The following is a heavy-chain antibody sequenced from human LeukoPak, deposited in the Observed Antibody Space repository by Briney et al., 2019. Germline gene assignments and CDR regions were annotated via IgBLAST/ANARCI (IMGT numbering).Heavy chain of an antibody. CDR2: ISSSGST. V-gene: IGHV4-61*02. Sequence: SETLSLTCTVSGDSIISGDYYWSWIRQPAGKGLEWIGLISSSGSTNYNPSLKSRVTISVDTSKNQFSLKLSSVTAADTAVYFCARGPYSYDSSGAFDIWGQGTMVTVSS. CDR3: ARGPYSYDSSGAFDI. CDR1: GDSIISGDYY. D-gene: IGHD3-22*01. J-gene: IGHJ3*02.